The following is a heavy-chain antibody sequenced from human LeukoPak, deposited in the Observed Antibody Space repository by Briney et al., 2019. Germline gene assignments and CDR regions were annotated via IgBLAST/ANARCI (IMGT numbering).Heavy chain of an antibody. D-gene: IGHD3-22*01. CDR3: ARDVLSYYHSSGHELNWFDP. V-gene: IGHV1-3*01. J-gene: IGHJ5*02. Sequence: ASVKVSCKASGYTFTSYAMHWVRQAPGQRLEWMGWINAGNGNTKYSQKFQGRVTITRDTSASTAYMELSSLRSEDTAVYYCARDVLSYYHSSGHELNWFDPWGQGTLVTVSS. CDR2: INAGNGNT. CDR1: GYTFTSYA.